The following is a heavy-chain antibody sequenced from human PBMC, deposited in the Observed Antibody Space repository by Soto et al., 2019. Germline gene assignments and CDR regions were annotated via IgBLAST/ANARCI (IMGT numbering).Heavy chain of an antibody. CDR1: GFTFSDYY. V-gene: IGHV3-11*01. CDR2: ISSSGSSI. J-gene: IGHJ4*02. Sequence: PGGSLRLSCAASGFTFSDYYMSWIRQAPGKGLEWVSYISSSGSSIYYADSVKGRFTISRDNAKNSLCLQMNSLRAEDTAVYYCARPPFYYDSSYSGYWGQGTLVTVSS. D-gene: IGHD3-22*01. CDR3: ARPPFYYDSSYSGY.